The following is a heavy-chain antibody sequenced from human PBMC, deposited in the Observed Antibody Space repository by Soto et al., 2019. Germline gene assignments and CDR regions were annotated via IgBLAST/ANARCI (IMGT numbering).Heavy chain of an antibody. D-gene: IGHD1-26*01. CDR2: ISGSGIT. CDR3: AKEITYYRYYGLDV. J-gene: IGHJ6*02. V-gene: IGHV3-23*01. Sequence: GGSLRLSCAASRFTFSTYAMSWVRQAPGKGLEWVSAISGSGITYHADSVKGRFSISRDTSKNTVFLQMHSLRAEDTAVYYCAKEITYYRYYGLDVWGQGTTVTVSS. CDR1: RFTFSTYA.